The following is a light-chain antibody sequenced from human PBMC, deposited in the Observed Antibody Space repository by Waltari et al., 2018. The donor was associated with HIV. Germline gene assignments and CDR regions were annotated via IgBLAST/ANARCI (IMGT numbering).Light chain of an antibody. V-gene: IGLV2-18*02. J-gene: IGLJ3*02. CDR2: EVN. Sequence: QSALTQPPSVSGSPGQSVTISCTGTNSDVGSYNRVSWYQLPPGIAPKLMIYEVNNRPSGVPDRFSGSKSGNTASLTISGLQAEDEADYYCSSYTSSSTLWMFGGGTKLTVL. CDR1: NSDVGSYNR. CDR3: SSYTSSSTLWM.